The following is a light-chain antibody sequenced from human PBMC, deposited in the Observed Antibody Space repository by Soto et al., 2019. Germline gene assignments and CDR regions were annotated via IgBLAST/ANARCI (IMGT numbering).Light chain of an antibody. CDR2: GNS. V-gene: IGLV1-40*01. J-gene: IGLJ2*01. Sequence: QSVLTQPPSVSGAPGQRVTISCTGSSSNIGAGYDVHWYQQIPGTAPKLLIYGNSNRPSGVPDRFSGSKSGTSASLPITGLQAEAEADYYCQSYDSSLVFGGGTKLTVL. CDR1: SSNIGAGYD. CDR3: QSYDSSLV.